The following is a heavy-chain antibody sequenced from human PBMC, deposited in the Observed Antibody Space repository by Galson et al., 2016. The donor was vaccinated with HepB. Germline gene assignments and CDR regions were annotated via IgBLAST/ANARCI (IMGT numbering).Heavy chain of an antibody. J-gene: IGHJ4*02. CDR1: GFTFSTYA. Sequence: SPRLSCAASGFTFSTYALNWVRQAPGKGLEWVSGISGSGDTTFYAESVKGRFTISRDKSKNTMYLQMNSLRAEDTAIYYCARGRLPRYYFDYWGQGTLVTVSS. V-gene: IGHV3-23*01. D-gene: IGHD5/OR15-5a*01. CDR2: ISGSGDTT. CDR3: ARGRLPRYYFDY.